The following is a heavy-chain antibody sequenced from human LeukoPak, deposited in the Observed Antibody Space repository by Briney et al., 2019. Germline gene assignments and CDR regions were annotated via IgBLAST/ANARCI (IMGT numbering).Heavy chain of an antibody. D-gene: IGHD2-2*01. CDR2: IKQDGFEK. J-gene: IGHJ5*02. CDR1: GFTFSNFW. Sequence: GGSLRLSRAASGFTFSNFWMSWVRQAPGKGLEWVANIKQDGFEKYYVDSVRGRFTISRDNAKNSLSLQMNSLRAEDTAVYYCARDGCTSTTCSTLGGFSSWGQGILVTVSS. CDR3: ARDGCTSTTCSTLGGFSS. V-gene: IGHV3-7*01.